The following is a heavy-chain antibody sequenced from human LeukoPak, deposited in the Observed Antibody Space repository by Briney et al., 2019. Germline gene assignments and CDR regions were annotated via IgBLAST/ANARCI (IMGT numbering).Heavy chain of an antibody. J-gene: IGHJ6*03. V-gene: IGHV3-53*01. CDR3: ARAYSGYENYYYYYMDV. Sequence: GGSLRLSCAASGFTVSSNYMSWVRQAPGKGLEWVSVIYSGGSTYYADSVKGRFTISRDNAKNSLYLQMNSLRAEDTALYYCARAYSGYENYYYYYMDVWGKGTTVTVSS. CDR2: IYSGGST. D-gene: IGHD5-12*01. CDR1: GFTVSSNY.